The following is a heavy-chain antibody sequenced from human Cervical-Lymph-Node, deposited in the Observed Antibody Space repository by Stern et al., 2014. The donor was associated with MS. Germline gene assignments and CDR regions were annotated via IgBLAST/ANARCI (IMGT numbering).Heavy chain of an antibody. CDR2: ISATRGTT. J-gene: IGHJ6*02. CDR1: GFTFSTYS. Sequence: EMQLVESGGGLVQPGGSLRLSCVASGFTFSTYSMNWVRQAPGKGLEWVSHISATRGTTAYADSVKGRFTISRDNAKNSLYLQVNSLRDDDTAVYYCARDLYRNDILTGYEMDVWGQGTTVTVSS. D-gene: IGHD3-9*01. CDR3: ARDLYRNDILTGYEMDV. V-gene: IGHV3-48*02.